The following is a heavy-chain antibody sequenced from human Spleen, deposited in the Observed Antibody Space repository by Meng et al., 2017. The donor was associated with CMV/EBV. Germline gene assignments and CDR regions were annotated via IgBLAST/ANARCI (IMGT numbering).Heavy chain of an antibody. CDR3: AKVENTGSYYGSPYYYGLDV. V-gene: IGHV3-23*03. CDR1: GFTFSSYA. D-gene: IGHD1-26*01. Sequence: GESLKISCAASGFTFSSYAMNWVRQAPGKGLEWVSLIYGGDSRTYYADSVKGRFTVSRDNSKSTLYLQMNSLRAEDTAVYYCAKVENTGSYYGSPYYYGLDVWGQGTTVTVSS. CDR2: IYGGDSRT. J-gene: IGHJ6*02.